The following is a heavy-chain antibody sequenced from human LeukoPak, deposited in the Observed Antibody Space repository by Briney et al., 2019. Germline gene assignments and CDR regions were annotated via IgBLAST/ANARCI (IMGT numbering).Heavy chain of an antibody. V-gene: IGHV1-8*02. CDR3: ARGTQYYYDSSGHRGRDY. Sequence: ASVKVSCKVSGGTVRNYAISWVRQAPGQGLEWMGWMNPNSGNTGYAQKFQGRVTMTRNTSISTAYMELSSLRSEDTAVYYCARGTQYYYDSSGHRGRDYWGQGTLVTVSS. CDR2: MNPNSGNT. CDR1: GGTVRNYA. D-gene: IGHD3-22*01. J-gene: IGHJ4*02.